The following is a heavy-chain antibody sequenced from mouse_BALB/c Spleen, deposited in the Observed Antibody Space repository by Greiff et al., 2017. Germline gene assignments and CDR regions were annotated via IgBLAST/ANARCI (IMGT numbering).Heavy chain of an antibody. CDR2: ISSGGST. Sequence: EVQGVESGGGLVKPGGSLKLSCAASGFTFSSYAMSWVRQTPEKRLEWVASISSGGSTYYPDSVKGRFTITRDNARNILYLQMSSLRSEDTAMYYCACSYYYGSSYDAMDYWGQGTSVTVSS. J-gene: IGHJ4*01. CDR1: GFTFSSYA. D-gene: IGHD1-1*01. CDR3: ACSYYYGSSYDAMDY. V-gene: IGHV5-6-5*01.